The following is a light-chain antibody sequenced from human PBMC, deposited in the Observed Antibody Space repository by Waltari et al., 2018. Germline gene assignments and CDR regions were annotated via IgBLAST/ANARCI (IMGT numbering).Light chain of an antibody. CDR1: QSSANW. CDR2: RRS. CDR3: QNYGTLWK. V-gene: IGKV1-5*03. J-gene: IGKJ1*01. Sequence: DVQMTQSPSPLSASVGDRVTITCRASQSSANWLAWYQQKTGKDPQLLIDRRSNLESGVPSRFSGRGSETEFTLTISSLRGDDFATYYCQNYGTLWKFGQGTKVEVK.